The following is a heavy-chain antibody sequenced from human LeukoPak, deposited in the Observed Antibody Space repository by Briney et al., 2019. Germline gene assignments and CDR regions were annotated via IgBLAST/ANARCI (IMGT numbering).Heavy chain of an antibody. J-gene: IGHJ6*03. Sequence: PGGSLRLSCAASGFSFSTYGMSWVRQAPGKGLEWVSYISSSGSTIYYADSVKGRFTFSRDNTKNSLYLQMNSLRAEDTAVYYCARDLRFGDFNYMDVWGKGTTVTISS. CDR1: GFSFSTYG. D-gene: IGHD3-10*01. V-gene: IGHV3-48*04. CDR2: ISSSGSTI. CDR3: ARDLRFGDFNYMDV.